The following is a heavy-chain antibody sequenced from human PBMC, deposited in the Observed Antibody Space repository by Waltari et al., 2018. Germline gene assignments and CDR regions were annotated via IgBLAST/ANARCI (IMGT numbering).Heavy chain of an antibody. J-gene: IGHJ6*02. Sequence: EVQMVESGGGLVQPGGSLRLSCEDSGFPRGIFWGYWIRQGPGKGLMYFSVLDADGARTRYADSVRGRFTISRDNAKNAVYLQMTSLSAEDTALYYCARDWRNLGMDVWGQGTTVTVSS. CDR1: GFPRGIFW. D-gene: IGHD3-3*01. V-gene: IGHV3-74*01. CDR3: ARDWRNLGMDV. CDR2: LDADGART.